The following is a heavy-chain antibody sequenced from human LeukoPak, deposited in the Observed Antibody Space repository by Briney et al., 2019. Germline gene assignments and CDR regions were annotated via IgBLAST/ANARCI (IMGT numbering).Heavy chain of an antibody. CDR2: ISAYNGNT. CDR3: ARDHTAYYYDSSGTPGGY. V-gene: IGHV1-18*01. J-gene: IGHJ4*02. D-gene: IGHD3-22*01. Sequence: ASVKVSCKASGYTFTSYGISWVRQAPGQGLEWMGWISAYNGNTNYAQKLQGRVTMTTDTSTSTAYMELRSLRSDDTAVYYCARDHTAYYYDSSGTPGGYWGQGTLVTVSS. CDR1: GYTFTSYG.